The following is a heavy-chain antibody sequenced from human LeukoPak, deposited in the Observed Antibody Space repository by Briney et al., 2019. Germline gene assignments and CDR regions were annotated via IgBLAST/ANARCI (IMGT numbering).Heavy chain of an antibody. V-gene: IGHV1-18*01. CDR2: ISAYNGST. D-gene: IGHD3-10*01. Sequence: ASVKVSCKASGYTFTSYGISWVRQAPGQGLEWMGWISAYNGSTNYAQKLQGRVTMTTDTSTSTAYMELRSLRSDDTAVYYCARDIFYGSGSYKPNDYWGQGTLVTVSS. J-gene: IGHJ4*02. CDR1: GYTFTSYG. CDR3: ARDIFYGSGSYKPNDY.